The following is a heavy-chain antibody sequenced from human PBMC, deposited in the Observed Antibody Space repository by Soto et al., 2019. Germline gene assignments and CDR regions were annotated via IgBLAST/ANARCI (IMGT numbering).Heavy chain of an antibody. CDR3: AEYCSGGSCYGSYYMDV. D-gene: IGHD2-15*01. J-gene: IGHJ6*03. CDR2: INNSGST. CDR1: GGSFSGYY. V-gene: IGHV4-34*01. Sequence: PSETLSLTCAVYGGSFSGYYWSWIRQPPGQGLEWSGEINNSGSTNYNPSLKSRVTISEDTSKTQFSLKLSSVTAADTAVYYCAEYCSGGSCYGSYYMDVSGKGTTVTDAS.